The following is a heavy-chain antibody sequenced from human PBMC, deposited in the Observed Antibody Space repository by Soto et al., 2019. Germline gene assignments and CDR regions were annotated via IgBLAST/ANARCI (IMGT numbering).Heavy chain of an antibody. V-gene: IGHV4-59*01. J-gene: IGHJ5*02. Sequence: SETLSLTCTVSGGSISSYYWSWIRQPPGKGLEWIGYIYYSGSTNYNPSLKSRVTISVDTSKNQFSLELSSVTAADTAVYYCAREVVTMVRGVMTKWFEPWGQGTLVTVSS. CDR2: IYYSGST. D-gene: IGHD3-10*01. CDR3: AREVVTMVRGVMTKWFEP. CDR1: GGSISSYY.